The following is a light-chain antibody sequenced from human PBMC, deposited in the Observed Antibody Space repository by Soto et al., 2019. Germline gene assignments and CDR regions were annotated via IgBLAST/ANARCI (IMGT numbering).Light chain of an antibody. CDR2: DAS. J-gene: IGKJ2*01. V-gene: IGKV3-11*01. CDR3: QQRANWPHT. Sequence: EIVSTQSPATLYLSPGERATLSCRASQSVSSYLAWYQQKPGQAPRLVLYDASKRATGIPARFSGSGSGTDFTLTISSLEPEDSAVYYCQQRANWPHTFGQGTKLEIK. CDR1: QSVSSY.